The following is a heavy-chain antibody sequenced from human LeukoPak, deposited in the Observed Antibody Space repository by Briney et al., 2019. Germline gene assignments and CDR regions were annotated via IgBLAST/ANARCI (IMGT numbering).Heavy chain of an antibody. CDR2: ISSNGGST. CDR3: ARDSSSRPFDY. CDR1: GFTFSDYG. J-gene: IGHJ4*02. D-gene: IGHD6-19*01. Sequence: GGSLRLSCAASGFTFSDYGMHWVRQAPGKGLEYVSTISSNGGSTYYANSVKGRFTVSRDNSKNTLYLQMGSQRAEDMAVYYCARDSSSRPFDYWGQGTLVTVSS. V-gene: IGHV3-64*01.